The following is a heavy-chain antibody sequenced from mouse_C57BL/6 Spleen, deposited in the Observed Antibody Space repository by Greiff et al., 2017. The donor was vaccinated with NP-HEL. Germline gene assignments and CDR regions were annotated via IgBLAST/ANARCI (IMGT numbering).Heavy chain of an antibody. Sequence: VQLQQSGAELVKPGASVKLSCKASGYTFTSYWMHWVKQRPGQGLEWIGMIHPNSGSTNYNEKFKSKATLTVDKSSSTAYMQLSSLTSEDSAVYYCARGNHYYQAWFAYWGQGTLVTVSA. CDR3: ARGNHYYQAWFAY. CDR1: GYTFTSYW. CDR2: IHPNSGST. J-gene: IGHJ3*01. V-gene: IGHV1-64*01. D-gene: IGHD1-2*01.